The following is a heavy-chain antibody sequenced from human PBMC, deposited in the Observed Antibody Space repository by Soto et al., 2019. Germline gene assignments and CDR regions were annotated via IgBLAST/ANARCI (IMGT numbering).Heavy chain of an antibody. CDR1: GDSLSSRTYY. J-gene: IGHJ4*01. CDR2: MYYRGNT. V-gene: IGHV4-39*01. CDR3: ARTLPTGSYFRY. D-gene: IGHD1-26*01. Sequence: SETLSLTCTVSGDSLSSRTYYWGWIRQPPGKGLEWIGTMYYRGNTYYTPSLKSRVTMSVDTSNNQFSLKLTSVTAADTAVYYCARTLPTGSYFRYWGHGTLVTVS.